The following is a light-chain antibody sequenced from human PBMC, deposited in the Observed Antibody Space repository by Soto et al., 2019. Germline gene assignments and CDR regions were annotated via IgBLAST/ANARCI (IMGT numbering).Light chain of an antibody. J-gene: IGKJ5*01. V-gene: IGKV3-15*01. CDR2: DVS. CDR1: QSVRTS. Sequence: EIVMTQSPATLSLTPGERATLSCRASQSVRTSLAWYQQQPGQAPRLLIYDVSTRATGVPARFSGTGSETDFTLTISGLQSEDSAVYFCQQYNNWPFSFGQGTRLEIK. CDR3: QQYNNWPFS.